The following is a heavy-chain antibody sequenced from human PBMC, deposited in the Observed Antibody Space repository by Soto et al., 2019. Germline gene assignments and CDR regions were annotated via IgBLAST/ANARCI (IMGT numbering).Heavy chain of an antibody. J-gene: IGHJ6*02. CDR3: PHKRPEPAGYDV. V-gene: IGHV2-5*01. CDR1: GISLTRGVVA. D-gene: IGHD3-22*01. Sequence: GLKLVNPIPTLQLTCAFYGISLTRGVVAVGWIRQTPEEALAWLATIYWNDEQYDNPAVRNRLTITRDTSKIQVVLTMTNMDHVDTASYFYPHKRPEPAGYDVWGQGTTVTVSS. CDR2: IYWNDEQ.